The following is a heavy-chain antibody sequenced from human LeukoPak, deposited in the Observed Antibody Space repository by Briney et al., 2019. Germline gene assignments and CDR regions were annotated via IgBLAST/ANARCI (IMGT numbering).Heavy chain of an antibody. J-gene: IGHJ4*02. Sequence: GGSLRLSCAASGFTFSSYAVSWVRQAPGKGLESVSAISDNGYGTYFADSVKGRFTISRDNSKNTLYLQMNSLRAEDTAVYYCATDGDGYPFDYWGQGTLVTVSS. CDR2: ISDNGYGT. CDR1: GFTFSSYA. D-gene: IGHD5-24*01. V-gene: IGHV3-23*01. CDR3: ATDGDGYPFDY.